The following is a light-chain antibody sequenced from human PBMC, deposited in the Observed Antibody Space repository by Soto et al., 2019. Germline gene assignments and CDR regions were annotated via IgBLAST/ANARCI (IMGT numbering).Light chain of an antibody. V-gene: IGKV3-20*01. J-gene: IGKJ5*01. CDR1: QSVSSSY. CDR3: QQYGTLPIT. CDR2: GAS. Sequence: EIGLTQPPGTLSLSPGERATLSCRASQSVSSSYLAWYQQKPGQAPRLLIYGASSRATGIPDRFSGSGSGTDFTLTISRLEPEDFAVYYCQQYGTLPITFGQGTRLEIK.